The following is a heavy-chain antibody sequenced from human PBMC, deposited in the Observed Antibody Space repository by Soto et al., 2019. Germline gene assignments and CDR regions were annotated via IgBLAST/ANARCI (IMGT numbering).Heavy chain of an antibody. CDR1: GGSISSYY. CDR2: ISYSGST. D-gene: IGHD6-13*01. Sequence: PSETLSLTCTVSGGSISSYYWSWIRQPPGKGLEWIGYISYSGSTNYNPSLKNRVTMSLDTSKNQFSLKLTSVTAADAAVYYCARQSSPLYYFDYWGQGTLVTVSS. CDR3: ARQSSPLYYFDY. V-gene: IGHV4-59*08. J-gene: IGHJ4*02.